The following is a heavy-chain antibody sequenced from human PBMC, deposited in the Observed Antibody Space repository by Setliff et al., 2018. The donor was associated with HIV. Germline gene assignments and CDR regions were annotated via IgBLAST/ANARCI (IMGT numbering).Heavy chain of an antibody. V-gene: IGHV4-39*01. CDR3: SRQLPLWFGEPPFV. D-gene: IGHD3-10*01. J-gene: IGHJ6*04. CDR2: IYNSGYT. Sequence: PSETLSLTCTVSGGSISSGNYYWGWIRQPPEKGLEWIGSIYNSGYTHYNPSLKSRVTTSVDTSKNQFSLELTSVTAADTAVYYCSRQLPLWFGEPPFVWGKGTTVTVSS. CDR1: GGSISSGNYY.